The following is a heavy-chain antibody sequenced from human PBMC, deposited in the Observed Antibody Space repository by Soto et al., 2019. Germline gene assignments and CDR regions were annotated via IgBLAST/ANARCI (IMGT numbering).Heavy chain of an antibody. J-gene: IGHJ6*03. V-gene: IGHV4-59*08. CDR2: IYSSGTT. D-gene: IGHD3-3*01. CDR3: ARQASYDFWDGRFYYNYYMDV. CDR1: SGSISGYY. Sequence: QGQLQQSGPGLVKPSETLSLSGTVSSGSISGYYWSWIRQLPGKGLEWIGSIYSSGTTYYNPSLKSRVTMSVDTSKIQFSLNLSSVTAADTAVYYCARQASYDFWDGRFYYNYYMDVWGKGTRVTVSS.